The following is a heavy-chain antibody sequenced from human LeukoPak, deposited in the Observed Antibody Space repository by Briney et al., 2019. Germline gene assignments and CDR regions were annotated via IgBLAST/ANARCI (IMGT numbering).Heavy chain of an antibody. V-gene: IGHV3-23*01. CDR3: AKPRSGWYVFDY. CDR2: ISASGDST. D-gene: IGHD6-19*01. CDR1: GFTFSSNA. J-gene: IGHJ4*02. Sequence: GGSLRLSCAASGFTFSSNAMSWVRQAPGKGLEWVSVISASGDSTRYVDSVKGRFTISRDNSKNTVYLEMNSLRAEDTAIYYCAKPRSGWYVFDYWGQGTLVTVSS.